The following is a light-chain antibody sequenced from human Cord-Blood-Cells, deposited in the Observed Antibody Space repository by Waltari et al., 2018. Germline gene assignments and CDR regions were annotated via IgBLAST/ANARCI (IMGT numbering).Light chain of an antibody. Sequence: QSALTQPASVSGSPGQSITIPCTGTSSDVGVYNFVSWYQQHPGKAPKLMIYEGSKRPSGVSNRFSGSKSGNTASLTISGLQAEDEADYYCCSYAGSSTWVFGGGTKLTVL. V-gene: IGLV2-23*01. CDR2: EGS. CDR1: SSDVGVYNF. J-gene: IGLJ3*02. CDR3: CSYAGSSTWV.